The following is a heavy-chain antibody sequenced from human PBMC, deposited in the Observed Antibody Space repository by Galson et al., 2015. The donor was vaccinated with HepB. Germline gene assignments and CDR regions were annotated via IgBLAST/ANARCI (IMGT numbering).Heavy chain of an antibody. V-gene: IGHV5-51*01. Sequence: QSGAEVKKPGESLKISCKGSGYSFTSYWIGWVRQMPGKGLEWMGIIYPGDSDTRYSPSFQGQVTISADKSISTAYLQWSSLKASDTAMYYYARRQTDSSGYYGGYFDYWGQGTLVTVSS. D-gene: IGHD3-22*01. CDR1: GYSFTSYW. J-gene: IGHJ4*02. CDR2: IYPGDSDT. CDR3: ARRQTDSSGYYGGYFDY.